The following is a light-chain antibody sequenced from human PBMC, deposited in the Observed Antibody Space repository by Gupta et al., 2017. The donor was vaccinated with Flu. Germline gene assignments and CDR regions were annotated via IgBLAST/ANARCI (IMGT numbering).Light chain of an antibody. J-gene: IGKJ4*01. CDR2: KAS. CDR1: QSFSTW. V-gene: IGKV1-5*03. Sequence: GDRVTITCRASQSFSTWLAWYQQKPGKAPKPLIYKASNLESGVPSRFGGSGSGTEFTLTISSLQPDDFATYYCQQYKSYPLTFGGGTKVEIK. CDR3: QQYKSYPLT.